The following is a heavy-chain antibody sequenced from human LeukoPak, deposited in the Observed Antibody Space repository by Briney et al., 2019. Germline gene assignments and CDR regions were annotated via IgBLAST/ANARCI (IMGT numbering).Heavy chain of an antibody. Sequence: GGSLRLSCAASGFTFSNYAMHWVRQAPGKGLEGVAFISYDGTNKYYADSVKGRFTISRDNCKNTLYLQMNSLRAEDTAVYYCAKPDNIVGATQSFDYWGQGTLVTVSS. J-gene: IGHJ4*02. CDR2: ISYDGTNK. CDR3: AKPDNIVGATQSFDY. D-gene: IGHD1-26*01. CDR1: GFTFSNYA. V-gene: IGHV3-30*14.